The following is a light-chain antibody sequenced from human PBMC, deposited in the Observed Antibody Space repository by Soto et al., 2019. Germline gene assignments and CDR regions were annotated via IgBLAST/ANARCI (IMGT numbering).Light chain of an antibody. Sequence: VLTQSPGTLSLSPGERATLSCMASQSVSNSYLACYQQKPGQPPRLLIYGAYNRATGIPDRFSGSGSGTDFTLTISRLEPEDFAVYYCQQYGSSGTFGQGTKVDIK. CDR2: GAY. CDR3: QQYGSSGT. CDR1: QSVSNSY. J-gene: IGKJ1*01. V-gene: IGKV3-20*01.